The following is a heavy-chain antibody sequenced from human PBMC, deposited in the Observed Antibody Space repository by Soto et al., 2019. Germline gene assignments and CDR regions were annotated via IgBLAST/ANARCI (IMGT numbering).Heavy chain of an antibody. V-gene: IGHV1-18*01. CDR1: GYTFTSYG. CDR3: ASSPIAVAGSYYYYGMDV. J-gene: IGHJ6*02. CDR2: ISAYNGNT. D-gene: IGHD6-19*01. Sequence: QVQLVQSGAEVKKPGASVKVSCKASGYTFTSYGISWVRQAPGQGLEWMGWISAYNGNTNYAQKLQGRVTMTTDTSTSTAYMELRSLRSDETAVYYCASSPIAVAGSYYYYGMDVWGQGTTVTVSS.